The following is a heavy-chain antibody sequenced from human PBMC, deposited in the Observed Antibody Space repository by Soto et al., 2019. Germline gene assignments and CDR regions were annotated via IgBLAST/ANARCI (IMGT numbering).Heavy chain of an antibody. CDR3: ARSVFP. CDR2: IYYSGST. J-gene: IGHJ5*02. Sequence: SETLSLTCTVSGGSISRYYWSWIRQSPGKEVEWIGYIYYSGSTNYNPSLKSRVTISVDTSKNQFSLNLTSVTAADTAVYYCARSVFPWGQGTLVTVSS. V-gene: IGHV4-59*01. CDR1: GGSISRYY.